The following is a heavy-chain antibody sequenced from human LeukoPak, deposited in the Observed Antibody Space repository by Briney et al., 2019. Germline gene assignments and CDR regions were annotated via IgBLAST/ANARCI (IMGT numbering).Heavy chain of an antibody. J-gene: IGHJ3*02. V-gene: IGHV4-59*08. D-gene: IGHD3-22*01. Sequence: PSETLSLTCTVSGGSISSYYWSWIRQPPGKGLEWIGYIYYSGSTNYNPSLKSRVTISVDTSKNQFSLKLSSVTAADTAVYYCARHFSDDYYDSSAFLGGAFDIWGQGTMVTVSS. CDR1: GGSISSYY. CDR3: ARHFSDDYYDSSAFLGGAFDI. CDR2: IYYSGST.